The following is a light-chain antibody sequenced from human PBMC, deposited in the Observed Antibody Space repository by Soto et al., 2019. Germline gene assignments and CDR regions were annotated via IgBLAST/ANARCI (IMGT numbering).Light chain of an antibody. J-gene: IGKJ2*01. V-gene: IGKV3-20*01. CDR1: QSVYSSY. Sequence: ETVLTQSPDTLSLSPGDRATLSCRASQSVYSSYIAWYQQKPGQAPRLLMYGASSSATGTPDRFSGSGSGTDFTLTISRVEPEDFAFYYCQQYGCSPPYTFGQGTKLEIK. CDR3: QQYGCSPPYT. CDR2: GAS.